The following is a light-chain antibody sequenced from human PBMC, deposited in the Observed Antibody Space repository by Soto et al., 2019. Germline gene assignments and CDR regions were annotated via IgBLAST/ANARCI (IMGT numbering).Light chain of an antibody. V-gene: IGKV3D-15*01. CDR3: QQYNKWPPWT. Sequence: EVVMTQSPATLSASPGERDTLSCRASQSVGSNLAWYQQTPGQAPTLLIYDASSRTTGLPARFSGSGSGTEFTLTISSLQSEDFGVYYCQQYNKWPPWTFGQGTRVEIK. CDR1: QSVGSN. J-gene: IGKJ1*01. CDR2: DAS.